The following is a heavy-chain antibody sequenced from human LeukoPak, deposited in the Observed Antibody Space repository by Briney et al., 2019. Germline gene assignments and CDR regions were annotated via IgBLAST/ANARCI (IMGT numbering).Heavy chain of an antibody. J-gene: IGHJ4*02. CDR2: IYPGDSDT. D-gene: IGHD2-2*01. CDR3: ARGHTSTSHPLHFDY. Sequence: NRGESLKISCKGSGYSFTSYWIGWVRQMPGKGLEWMGIIYPGDSDTRYSPSFQGLVTISADTSVSTAYLQWRYLSASDTAIYYCARGHTSTSHPLHFDYWGQGTVVTVSS. V-gene: IGHV5-51*01. CDR1: GYSFTSYW.